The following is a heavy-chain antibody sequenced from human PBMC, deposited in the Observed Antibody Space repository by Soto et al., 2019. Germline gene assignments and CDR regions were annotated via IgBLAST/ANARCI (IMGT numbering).Heavy chain of an antibody. CDR3: ARDSVIVVVLAARH. V-gene: IGHV3-48*01. CDR1: GFNLSDCA. D-gene: IGHD2-15*01. CDR2: ISSSSSSVI. Sequence: GGSLXLSCATSGFNLSDCAMNWVRQAPGKGLEWVSYISSSSSSVIDYADSVKGRFTVSRDNARNSLYLQMNSLRAEDTAVYYCARDSVIVVVLAARHWGQGTLVTVSS. J-gene: IGHJ4*02.